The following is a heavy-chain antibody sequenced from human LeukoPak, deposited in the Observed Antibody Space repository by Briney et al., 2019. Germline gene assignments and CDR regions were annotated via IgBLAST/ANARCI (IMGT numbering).Heavy chain of an antibody. D-gene: IGHD6-6*01. J-gene: IGHJ4*02. CDR2: ISWNSGSI. Sequence: GGSLRLSCAASGFTFDDYAMHWVRQAPGKGLEWVSGISWNSGSIGYADSVKGRFTISRDNAKNSLYLQMNSLRAEDTALYYCAKDLEYSSSSKFDYWGQGTLVTVSS. V-gene: IGHV3-9*01. CDR3: AKDLEYSSSSKFDY. CDR1: GFTFDDYA.